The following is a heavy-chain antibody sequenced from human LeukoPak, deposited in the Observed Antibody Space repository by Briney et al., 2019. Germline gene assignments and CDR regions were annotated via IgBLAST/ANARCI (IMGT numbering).Heavy chain of an antibody. D-gene: IGHD2-15*01. Sequence: GGSLRLSCAASGFTFSSYAMSWVRQAPGKGLEWVSAISSSGGSTYYADSVKGRFTISRDNSKNTLYLQMNSLRAEDTAVYYCAKATLGSCGGVRCYPFDYWGQGTLVTVSS. CDR1: GFTFSSYA. CDR2: ISSSGGST. CDR3: AKATLGSCGGVRCYPFDY. J-gene: IGHJ4*02. V-gene: IGHV3-23*01.